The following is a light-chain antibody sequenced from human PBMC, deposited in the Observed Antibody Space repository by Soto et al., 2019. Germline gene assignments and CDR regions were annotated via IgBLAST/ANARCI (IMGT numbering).Light chain of an antibody. Sequence: QSVLTQPASVSGSPGQSITFSCTGTSNDIGGYNYVSWYQQHPGKAPKLMIFDVSNRPSGVSYRFSGSKSGNTASLTISGPQAEDEADYYCSSYTSSSTLLFGGGTKLTVL. CDR2: DVS. V-gene: IGLV2-14*01. CDR1: SNDIGGYNY. J-gene: IGLJ2*01. CDR3: SSYTSSSTLL.